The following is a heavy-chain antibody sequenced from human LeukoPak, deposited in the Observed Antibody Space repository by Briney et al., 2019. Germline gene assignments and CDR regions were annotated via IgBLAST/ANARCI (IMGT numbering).Heavy chain of an antibody. Sequence: PGRSLRLSCAASGFTFSSYGMHWVRQAPGKGLEWVAIISYDESNKYCADSVKGRFTISRDNSKNTLYLQMNSLRAEDTAVYYCAKDLIVAQWLAPFDYWGQGTLVTVSS. CDR3: AKDLIVAQWLAPFDY. V-gene: IGHV3-30*18. D-gene: IGHD6-19*01. CDR2: ISYDESNK. CDR1: GFTFSSYG. J-gene: IGHJ4*02.